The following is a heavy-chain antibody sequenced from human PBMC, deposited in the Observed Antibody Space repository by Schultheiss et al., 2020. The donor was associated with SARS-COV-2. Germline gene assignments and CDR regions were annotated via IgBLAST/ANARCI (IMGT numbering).Heavy chain of an antibody. D-gene: IGHD6-19*01. Sequence: SETLSLTCTVSGGSISSYYWSWIRQPPGKGLEWIGYIYYSGSTNYNPSLKSRVTMSVDTSKNQFSLKLRSVTAADTAVYYCARGGGDSSSGWRYYYYGMDVWGQGTTVTVSS. CDR3: ARGGGDSSSGWRYYYYGMDV. J-gene: IGHJ6*02. CDR1: GGSISSYY. CDR2: IYYSGST. V-gene: IGHV4-59*01.